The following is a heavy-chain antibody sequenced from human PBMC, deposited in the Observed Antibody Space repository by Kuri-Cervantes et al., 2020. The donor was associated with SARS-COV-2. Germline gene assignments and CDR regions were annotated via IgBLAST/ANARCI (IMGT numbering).Heavy chain of an antibody. D-gene: IGHD5-18*01. V-gene: IGHV4-59*12. CDR1: DGSISSYY. Sequence: SETLSLTCTASDGSISSYYWSWIRQLPGKGLEWIGYIYYSGITNYNPSLKSRVTISVDTSKNQFSLNLISVNAADTAVYYCARTTAMAPYYYYYYYMDVWGKGTTVTVSS. CDR2: IYYSGIT. J-gene: IGHJ6*03. CDR3: ARTTAMAPYYYYYYYMDV.